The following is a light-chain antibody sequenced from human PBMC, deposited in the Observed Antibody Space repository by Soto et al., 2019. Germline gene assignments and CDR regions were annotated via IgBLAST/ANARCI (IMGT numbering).Light chain of an antibody. Sequence: DIQMTQSPSILSASVGDRIAITCRASQSINVWLAWYQQKPGKAPKLLIYDASSLQSGVPSRFSGSGSGTKFTLTISSLLPDDFATYYCQQLKSYPITFGQGTRLEIK. J-gene: IGKJ5*01. CDR3: QQLKSYPIT. CDR1: QSINVW. CDR2: DAS. V-gene: IGKV1-5*01.